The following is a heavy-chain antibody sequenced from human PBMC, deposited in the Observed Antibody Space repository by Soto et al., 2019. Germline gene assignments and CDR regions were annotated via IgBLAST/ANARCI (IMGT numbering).Heavy chain of an antibody. D-gene: IGHD5-18*01. CDR2: ISAYNGNT. CDR3: AREIQLWEDYYYGMDV. CDR1: GYTFTIYG. V-gene: IGHV1-18*04. Sequence: ASVKVSCKASGYTFTIYGISCVLLAPLQGLDWMGWISAYNGNTNYAQKLQGRVTMTTDTSTSTAYMELRSLRSDDTAVYYCAREIQLWEDYYYGMDVWGQGTTVTVSS. J-gene: IGHJ6*02.